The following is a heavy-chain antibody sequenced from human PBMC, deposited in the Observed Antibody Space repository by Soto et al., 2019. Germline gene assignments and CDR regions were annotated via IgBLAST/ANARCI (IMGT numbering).Heavy chain of an antibody. V-gene: IGHV1-69*13. CDR1: GGTFSSYA. Sequence: ASVKVSCKASGGTFSSYAISWVRQAPGQGLEWMGGIIPIFGTANYAQKFQGRVTITADESTSTAYMELSSLRSEDTAVYYCARENYVRETEVVAATRLLPDWFDPWGQGTLVTVSS. CDR2: IIPIFGTA. CDR3: ARENYVRETEVVAATRLLPDWFDP. D-gene: IGHD2-15*01. J-gene: IGHJ5*02.